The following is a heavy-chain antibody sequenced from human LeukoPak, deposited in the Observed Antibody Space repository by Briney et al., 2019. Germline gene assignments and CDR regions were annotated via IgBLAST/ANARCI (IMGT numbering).Heavy chain of an antibody. V-gene: IGHV3-30*04. CDR3: VRELTGYWQQY. D-gene: IGHD3-9*01. J-gene: IGHJ4*02. Sequence: GRSLRLSCAASGFTFSNFAMHWVRQAPGKGLEWVAIISYDGSNQYYADSVKGRFTISRDSSQNTLYLQMNSLRAEDTAVYYCVRELTGYWQQYWGQGTLVTVSS. CDR2: ISYDGSNQ. CDR1: GFTFSNFA.